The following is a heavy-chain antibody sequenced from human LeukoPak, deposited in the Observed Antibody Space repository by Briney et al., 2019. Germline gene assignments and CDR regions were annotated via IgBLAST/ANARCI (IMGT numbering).Heavy chain of an antibody. V-gene: IGHV3-64*01. CDR1: GFVFSNYA. J-gene: IGHJ5*02. Sequence: GGSLRLSCATSGFVFSNYAMNWVRQAPGKGLEYVSAITGDGSTPYYANSVKGRFTISRDNSRNTLYLQMGSLRSEDMAVYYCARVGFSRYDSWGQGTLVTVSS. D-gene: IGHD5-12*01. CDR2: ITGDGSTP. CDR3: ARVGFSRYDS.